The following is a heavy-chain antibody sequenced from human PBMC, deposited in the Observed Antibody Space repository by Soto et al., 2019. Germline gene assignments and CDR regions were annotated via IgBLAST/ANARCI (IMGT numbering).Heavy chain of an antibody. Sequence: SETLSLTCAVSGGSISGYYWGWIRQPPCKGLEWIGYIYYSGSINYNPSLKSRVTISVDTSKNKFSLKLGSVTAADTAVYYCARRWGRSFDYWGQGTLVTVSS. V-gene: IGHV4-59*08. CDR2: IYYSGSI. J-gene: IGHJ4*02. D-gene: IGHD2-15*01. CDR1: GGSISGYY. CDR3: ARRWGRSFDY.